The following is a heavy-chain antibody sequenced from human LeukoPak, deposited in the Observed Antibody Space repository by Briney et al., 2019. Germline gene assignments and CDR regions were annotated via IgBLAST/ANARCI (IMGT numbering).Heavy chain of an antibody. V-gene: IGHV4-34*01. CDR1: GGSISSYY. Sequence: SETLSLTCTVSGGSISSYYWSWIRQPPGKGLEWIGEINHSGSTNYNPSLKSRVTISVDTSKNQFSLKLSSVTAADTAVYYCARDYYGSGSYYRFDPWGQGTLVTVSS. D-gene: IGHD3-10*01. CDR3: ARDYYGSGSYYRFDP. CDR2: INHSGST. J-gene: IGHJ5*02.